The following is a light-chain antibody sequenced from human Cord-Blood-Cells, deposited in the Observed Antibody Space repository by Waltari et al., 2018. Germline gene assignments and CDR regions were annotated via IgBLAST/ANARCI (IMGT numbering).Light chain of an antibody. Sequence: DIQIAQSPSSVSASVGDRDTITCLPSQCISSWLSWYQQKPGKAPKLLIYAASSLQSGVPSRFSGSGSGTDFTLTISSLQPEDFATYYCQQANSFPHTFGGGTKVEIK. CDR1: QCISSW. CDR3: QQANSFPHT. J-gene: IGKJ4*01. CDR2: AAS. V-gene: IGKV1-12*01.